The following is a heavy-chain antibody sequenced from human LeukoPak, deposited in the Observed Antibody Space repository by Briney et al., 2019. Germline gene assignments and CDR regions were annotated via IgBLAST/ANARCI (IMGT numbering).Heavy chain of an antibody. CDR2: INWSGDTI. J-gene: IGHJ6*03. Sequence: GGSLRLSCAASGYIFYVYGMTWVRHARGRGLEWVSGINWSGDTIGYADSVKGRFTISRDNAKNSLYLQMNSLRAEDTALYYCARERATLDYYYYMDVWGKGTTVTVSS. V-gene: IGHV3-20*04. CDR3: ARERATLDYYYYMDV. CDR1: GYIFYVYG. D-gene: IGHD5-12*01.